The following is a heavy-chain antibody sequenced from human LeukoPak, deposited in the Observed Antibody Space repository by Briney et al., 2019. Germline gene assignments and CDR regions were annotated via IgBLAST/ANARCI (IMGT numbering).Heavy chain of an antibody. J-gene: IGHJ4*02. CDR1: GYSFTSSR. CDR2: FYPGDSDT. Sequence: GDSLKISCRRLGYSFTSSRYGWVRQMPGKGLEGLGYFYPGDSDTRYSPSFQGQVTISADKSISTAYLQWSSLKASDTAMYYCARPSYSYGQYYFDYWGQGTLVTVSS. V-gene: IGHV5-51*01. CDR3: ARPSYSYGQYYFDY. D-gene: IGHD5-18*01.